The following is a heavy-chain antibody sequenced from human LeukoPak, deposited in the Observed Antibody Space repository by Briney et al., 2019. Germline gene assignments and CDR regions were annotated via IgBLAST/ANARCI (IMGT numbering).Heavy chain of an antibody. Sequence: ETLSLTCTVSGGSVNSYYWNWIRQPPGKGLERVGYIYYNGDTDYNPSLKSRVTISVDTSKNQFSLKLNSVTAADTAVYHCAKSHGIASAGNVDSWGQGILITVSS. J-gene: IGHJ4*02. CDR3: AKSHGIASAGNVDS. D-gene: IGHD6-13*01. CDR2: IYYNGDT. CDR1: GGSVNSYY. V-gene: IGHV4-59*02.